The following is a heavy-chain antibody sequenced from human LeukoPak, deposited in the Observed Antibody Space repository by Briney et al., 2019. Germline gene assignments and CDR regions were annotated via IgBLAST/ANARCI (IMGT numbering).Heavy chain of an antibody. CDR2: ISSSGSTI. J-gene: IGHJ6*02. V-gene: IGHV3-48*03. D-gene: IGHD3-22*01. CDR3: ARDGITMIVRGMDV. CDR1: GFTFSSYE. Sequence: GGSLRLSCAASGFTFSSYEMNWVRQAPGKGLEWVSYISSSGSTIYYADSVKGRFTISRDNAKNSLYLQIDSPRAEDTAVYYCARDGITMIVRGMDVWGQGTTVTVSS.